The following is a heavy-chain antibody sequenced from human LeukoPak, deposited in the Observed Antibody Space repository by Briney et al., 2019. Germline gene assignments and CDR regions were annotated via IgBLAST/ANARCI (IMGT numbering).Heavy chain of an antibody. CDR2: IYTSGST. CDR1: GGSISSGSFY. Sequence: SETLSLTCTVSGGSISSGSFYWSWVRQPAGKGLELIGRIYTSGSTNYNPSLKSRVTISVDTSKNHFSLRLSSVTAADTAVYYCATYRRVRGVVPAAPVEDPFDYWGQGTLVTVSS. J-gene: IGHJ4*02. CDR3: ATYRRVRGVVPAAPVEDPFDY. D-gene: IGHD2-2*01. V-gene: IGHV4-61*02.